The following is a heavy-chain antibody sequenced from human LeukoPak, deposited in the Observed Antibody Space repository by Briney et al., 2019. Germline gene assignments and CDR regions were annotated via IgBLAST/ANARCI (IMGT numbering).Heavy chain of an antibody. CDR2: IYYSGST. V-gene: IGHV4-30-4*08. D-gene: IGHD6-19*01. CDR3: ARAARDSSGWYATYYYYYYMDV. Sequence: SETLSLTCTVSGGSISSGDYYWSWIRQPPGKGLEWIGYIYYSGSTYYNPSLKSRVTISVDTSKNQFSLKLSSVTAADTAVYYCARAARDSSGWYATYYYYYYMDVWGKGTTVTVSS. CDR1: GGSISSGDYY. J-gene: IGHJ6*03.